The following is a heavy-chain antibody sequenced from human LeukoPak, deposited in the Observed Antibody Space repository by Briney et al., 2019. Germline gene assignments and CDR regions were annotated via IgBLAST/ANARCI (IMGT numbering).Heavy chain of an antibody. CDR1: GYTFTDYY. CDR2: ISPNSGGT. CDR3: ARGVAAVVGRWFDP. Sequence: ASVKVSCKASGYTFTDYYIHWVRQAPGQGLEWMGWISPNSGGTNYAQKFQGRVTMTRDTSISTAYMELSRLTSDDTAVYCCARGVAAVVGRWFDPWGQGTLVTVSS. J-gene: IGHJ5*02. D-gene: IGHD6-13*01. V-gene: IGHV1-2*02.